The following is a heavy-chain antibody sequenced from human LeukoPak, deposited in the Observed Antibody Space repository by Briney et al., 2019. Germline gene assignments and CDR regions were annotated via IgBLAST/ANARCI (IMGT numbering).Heavy chain of an antibody. CDR2: IYYSGST. D-gene: IGHD6-13*01. V-gene: IGHV4-59*08. Sequence: PSETLSLTCTVSGGSISSYYWSWIRQPPGKGLEWIGYIYYSGSTNYNPSLKSRVTISVDTSKNQFSLKLSSVTAADTAVYYCARTMALAAGSDYWGQGTLVTVSS. CDR1: GGSISSYY. J-gene: IGHJ4*02. CDR3: ARTMALAAGSDY.